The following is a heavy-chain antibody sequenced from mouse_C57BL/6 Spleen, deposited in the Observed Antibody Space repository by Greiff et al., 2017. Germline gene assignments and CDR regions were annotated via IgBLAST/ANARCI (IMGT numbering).Heavy chain of an antibody. J-gene: IGHJ4*01. CDR1: GYTFTSYW. CDR2: IDPSDSYT. CDR3: ARRGNWYAMDY. Sequence: QQSCKASGYTFTSYWMHWVKQRPGQGLEWIGEIDPSDSYTNYNQKFKGKSTLTVDKSSSTAYMQLSSLTSEDSAVYYCARRGNWYAMDYWGQGTSVTVSS. D-gene: IGHD4-1*01. V-gene: IGHV1-69*01.